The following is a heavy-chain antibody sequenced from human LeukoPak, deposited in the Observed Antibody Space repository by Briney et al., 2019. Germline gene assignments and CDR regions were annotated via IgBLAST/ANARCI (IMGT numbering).Heavy chain of an antibody. CDR3: ARGPLGRSSSWYYFDY. CDR1: GYTFTSYY. V-gene: IGHV1-46*01. D-gene: IGHD6-13*01. J-gene: IGHJ4*02. Sequence: ASVKVSCKASGYTFTSYYMHWVRQAPGQGLEWMGIINPSGGSTSYAQEFQGRVTITRDTSKSTVYMELSSLRSEDTAVYYCARGPLGRSSSWYYFDYWGQGTLVTVSS. CDR2: INPSGGST.